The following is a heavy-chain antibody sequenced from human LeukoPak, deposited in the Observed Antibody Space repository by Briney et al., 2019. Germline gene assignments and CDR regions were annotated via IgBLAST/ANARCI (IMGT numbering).Heavy chain of an antibody. D-gene: IGHD3-10*01. CDR1: GCIFTNYY. V-gene: IGHV1-46*01. CDR2: INPSGGST. Sequence: ASVKVSCKASGCIFTNYYMHWVRQAPGQGLEWMGTINPSGGSTTYAQKFQGRVTMTRDTSTSTVYMELSSLRSEDTAVYYCARDHGSAYYRAPRHWGQGTLVTVSS. CDR3: ARDHGSAYYRAPRH. J-gene: IGHJ4*02.